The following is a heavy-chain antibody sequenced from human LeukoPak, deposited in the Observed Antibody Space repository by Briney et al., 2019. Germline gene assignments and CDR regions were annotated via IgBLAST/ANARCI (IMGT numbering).Heavy chain of an antibody. CDR3: ARSPGGDYVWGSYRYDY. CDR1: GGSISSSNW. Sequence: SETLSLTCAVSGGSISSSNWWSWVRQPPGKGLEWIGEIYHSGSTNYNPSLKSRVTISVDKSKNQFSLKLSSVTAADTAVYYCARSPGGDYVWGSYRYDYWGQGTLVTVSS. CDR2: IYHSGST. D-gene: IGHD3-16*02. V-gene: IGHV4-4*02. J-gene: IGHJ4*02.